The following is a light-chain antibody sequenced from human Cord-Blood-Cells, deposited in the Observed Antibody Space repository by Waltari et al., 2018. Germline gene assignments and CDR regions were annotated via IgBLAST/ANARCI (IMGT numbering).Light chain of an antibody. Sequence: QSVLTQPPSASGTPGQRVTISCSGSSSNIGRNYVYWYQQLSGTAPKLLIYRNNQRPSGVPDRFSGSKSGTSASLAISGLRSEDEADYYCAAWDDSLGGRVFGGGTKLTVL. J-gene: IGLJ3*02. V-gene: IGLV1-47*01. CDR1: SSNIGRNY. CDR3: AAWDDSLGGRV. CDR2: RNN.